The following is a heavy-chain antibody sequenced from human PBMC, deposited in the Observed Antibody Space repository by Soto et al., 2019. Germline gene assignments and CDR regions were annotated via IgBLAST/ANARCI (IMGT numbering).Heavy chain of an antibody. J-gene: IGHJ5*02. CDR3: ARGIVVVPAAILVDWFDP. D-gene: IGHD2-2*02. Sequence: GGSLRLSCEASGFIFSSYAMNWVRQAPGKGLEWVANIKQDGSEKYYVDSVKGRFTISRDNAKNSLYLQMNSLRAEDTAVYYCARGIVVVPAAILVDWFDPWGQGTLVTVSS. CDR1: GFIFSSYA. V-gene: IGHV3-7*01. CDR2: IKQDGSEK.